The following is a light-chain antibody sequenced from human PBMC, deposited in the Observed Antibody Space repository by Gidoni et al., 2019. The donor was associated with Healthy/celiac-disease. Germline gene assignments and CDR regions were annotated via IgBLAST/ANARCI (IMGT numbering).Light chain of an antibody. Sequence: EIVLTQSPGTLSLSPGERATLSCRASQSVSSSYLAWYQQKPGQAPRLLIYGASSRATGIPDRFSGSGSGTVFTLTISRLEPEDFAVYYCQQYGSSPKLTFGGGTKVEIK. CDR2: GAS. V-gene: IGKV3-20*01. CDR3: QQYGSSPKLT. J-gene: IGKJ4*01. CDR1: QSVSSSY.